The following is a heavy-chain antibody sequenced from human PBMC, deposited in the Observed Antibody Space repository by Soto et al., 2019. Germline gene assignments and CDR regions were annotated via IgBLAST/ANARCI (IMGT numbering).Heavy chain of an antibody. CDR2: MNPNSGNT. Sequence: ASVKVSCKASGYTFTSYDINWVRQATGQGLEWMGWMNPNSGNTGYAQKFQGRVTMTRNTSISTAYMELSSLRSEDTAVYYCARGIGGTIFGVVLLRRFAPWGQGTLVTVSS. D-gene: IGHD3-3*01. CDR1: GYTFTSYD. CDR3: ARGIGGTIFGVVLLRRFAP. V-gene: IGHV1-8*01. J-gene: IGHJ5*02.